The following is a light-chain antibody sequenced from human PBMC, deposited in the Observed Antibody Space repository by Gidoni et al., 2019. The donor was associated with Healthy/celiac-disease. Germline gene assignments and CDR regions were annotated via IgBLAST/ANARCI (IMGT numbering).Light chain of an antibody. Sequence: YELTQPPSVSVSPGQTASITCSGDKLGDKYACWYQQKPGQSPVLVIYQDSKRPSGIPGRFSGSNSGNTATLTISGTQAMDEADYYCQAWDSSTAWIFGGGTKLTVL. J-gene: IGLJ2*01. CDR2: QDS. V-gene: IGLV3-1*01. CDR1: KLGDKY. CDR3: QAWDSSTAWI.